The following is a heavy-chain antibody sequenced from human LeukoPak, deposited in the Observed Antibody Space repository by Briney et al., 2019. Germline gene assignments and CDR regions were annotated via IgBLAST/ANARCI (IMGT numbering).Heavy chain of an antibody. CDR3: ARVYGDYVTFSYYYMDV. Sequence: GGSLRLSCAASGFTFSNYAMTWVRQAPGKGLEWVSILSDSGVYTYYADSVKGRFTISRDNAKNSLYLQMNSLRAEDTAVYYCARVYGDYVTFSYYYMDVWGKGTTVTVSS. D-gene: IGHD4-17*01. J-gene: IGHJ6*03. CDR2: LSDSGVYT. V-gene: IGHV3-23*01. CDR1: GFTFSNYA.